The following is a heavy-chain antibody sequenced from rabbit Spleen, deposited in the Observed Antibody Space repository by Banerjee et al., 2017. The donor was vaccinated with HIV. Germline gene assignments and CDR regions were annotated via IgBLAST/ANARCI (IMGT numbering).Heavy chain of an antibody. CDR3: ARGEHFSVGFSAFAIYLDL. J-gene: IGHJ4*01. CDR2: IYVDNGRT. CDR1: GFSFSSSYW. V-gene: IGHV1S45*01. Sequence: EESGGDLVKPEGSLTLTCTASGFSFSSSYWICWVRQAPVQGLEWIACIYVDNGRTYYASWVKGRFTISKTSSTTVDLKMTRLTAADTATYFCARGEHFSVGFSAFAIYLDLWGPGTLVTVS. D-gene: IGHD6-1*01.